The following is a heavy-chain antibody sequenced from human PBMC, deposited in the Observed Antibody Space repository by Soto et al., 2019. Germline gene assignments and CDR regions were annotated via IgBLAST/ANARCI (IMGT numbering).Heavy chain of an antibody. D-gene: IGHD3-3*01. CDR3: ARAPETPSILGVALPYFFYY. CDR1: GGSISSGGYY. V-gene: IGHV4-31*03. CDR2: IYYSGST. Sequence: SETLSLTCTVSGGSISSGGYYWSWIRQHPGKGLEWIGYIYYSGSTYYNPSLKSRVTISVDTSKNQFSLKLSSVTAADTAVYYCARAPETPSILGVALPYFFYYWGQGALVTVSS. J-gene: IGHJ4*02.